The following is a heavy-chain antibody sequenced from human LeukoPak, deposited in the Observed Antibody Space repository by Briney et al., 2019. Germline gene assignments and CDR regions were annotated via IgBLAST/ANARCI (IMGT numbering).Heavy chain of an antibody. D-gene: IGHD3-9*01. CDR2: VNAGNGKT. Sequence: ASVKVSCKASGYTFTRYALHWVRQAPRQRLEWMGWVNAGNGKTKYSQKFQGRVTITRDTSASAAYMELNSLRSEDTAVYYCAGSSYDFLTGSPLLNSFDYWGQGTLVTVSS. J-gene: IGHJ4*02. CDR3: AGSSYDFLTGSPLLNSFDY. CDR1: GYTFTRYA. V-gene: IGHV1-3*01.